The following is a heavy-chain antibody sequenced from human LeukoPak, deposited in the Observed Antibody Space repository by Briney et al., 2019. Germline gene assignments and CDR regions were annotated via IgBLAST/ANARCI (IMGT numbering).Heavy chain of an antibody. Sequence: PGGSLRLSCAASGFPFSTYAMSWVRQAPGKGLEWVSTISGSGISTYYADSVKGRFTISRDSSRNTLYLQMNSLRAEDTALYYCAKGDNNILTGYYNSFDSWGQGTLVTVSS. CDR2: ISGSGIST. CDR1: GFPFSTYA. V-gene: IGHV3-23*01. D-gene: IGHD3-9*01. J-gene: IGHJ4*02. CDR3: AKGDNNILTGYYNSFDS.